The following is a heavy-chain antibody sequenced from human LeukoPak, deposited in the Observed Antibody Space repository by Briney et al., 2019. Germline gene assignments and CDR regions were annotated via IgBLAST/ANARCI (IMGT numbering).Heavy chain of an antibody. CDR2: TYYSGST. CDR1: GGSISSSSYY. D-gene: IGHD2-2*02. V-gene: IGHV4-39*01. Sequence: SETLSLTCTVSGGSISSSSYYWGWIRQPPGKGLEWIGSTYYSGSTYYNPSLKSRVTISVDTSKNQFPLKLSSVTAADTAVYYCARITRGYCSSTSCYTGWFDPWGQGTLVTVSS. CDR3: ARITRGYCSSTSCYTGWFDP. J-gene: IGHJ5*02.